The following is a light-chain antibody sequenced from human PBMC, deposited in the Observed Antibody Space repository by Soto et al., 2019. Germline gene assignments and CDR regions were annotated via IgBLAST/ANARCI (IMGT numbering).Light chain of an antibody. J-gene: IGKJ1*01. V-gene: IGKV1-5*03. Sequence: DIQMTQSPSTLSGSVGDRVTITCRASQTISSWLAWYQQKPGKAPKLLIYKASTLKSGVPSRFRGSGSETQFTLTISSLQPDDFATYYCQDYNSYSEAFGQGTKVDIK. CDR3: QDYNSYSEA. CDR1: QTISSW. CDR2: KAS.